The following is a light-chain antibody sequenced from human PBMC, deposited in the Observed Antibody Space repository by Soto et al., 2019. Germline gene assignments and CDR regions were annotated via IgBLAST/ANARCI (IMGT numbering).Light chain of an antibody. V-gene: IGKV1-9*01. Sequence: DIQITQSPTSLSSSLLDRVTITCRASQGISSSLAWYQQKPGKAPKLLIYAASTLQSGVPSRFSGSGSGTDFTLTISSLQPEDFATYYCQQLNSYPSSTFGGGTKVDIK. CDR2: AAS. CDR3: QQLNSYPSST. J-gene: IGKJ4*01. CDR1: QGISSS.